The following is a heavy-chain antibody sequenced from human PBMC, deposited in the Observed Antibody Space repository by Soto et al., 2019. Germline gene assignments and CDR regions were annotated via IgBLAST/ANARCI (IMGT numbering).Heavy chain of an antibody. CDR1: GGSISNW. V-gene: IGHV4-4*02. CDR2: VYHDGST. Sequence: QVQLQESGPGLVKPSGTLSLTCAVSGGSISNWWSWVRQPPGKGLEWIGEVYHDGSTNYNPSLRSRVTISVDKSKNEFSLRLFSVTAADTAVYYCARMLSGGYPCFAIWGQGTLVTVSS. J-gene: IGHJ4*02. CDR3: ARMLSGGYPCFAI. D-gene: IGHD1-26*01.